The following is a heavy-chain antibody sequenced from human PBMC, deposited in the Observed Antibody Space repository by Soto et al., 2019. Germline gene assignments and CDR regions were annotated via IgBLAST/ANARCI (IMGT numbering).Heavy chain of an antibody. V-gene: IGHV4-34*01. D-gene: IGHD5-18*01. CDR2: INHSGST. CDR3: ARRPYSYGYFDY. J-gene: IGHJ4*02. CDR1: GGSFIGYY. Sequence: SETLSLTCAVYGGSFIGYYWSWIRQPPGKGLEWIGEINHSGSTNYNPSLKSRVTISVDTSKNQFSLKLSSVTAADTAVYYCARRPYSYGYFDYWGQGTLVTVSS.